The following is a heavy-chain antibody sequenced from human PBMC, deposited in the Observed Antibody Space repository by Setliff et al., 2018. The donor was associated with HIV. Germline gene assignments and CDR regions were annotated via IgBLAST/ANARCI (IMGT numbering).Heavy chain of an antibody. D-gene: IGHD6-19*01. V-gene: IGHV3-30*02. CDR2: IRSSGSVV. J-gene: IGHJ5*02. CDR1: GFTFRNFG. Sequence: GGSLRLSCAASGFTFRNFGMHWVRQAPGKGLEWIAFIRSSGSVVHYAASVKGLFAISKDFAKRSVYLQMDHLRAEDTATYYCARGLWLGTFDLWGQGTLVTVSS. CDR3: ARGLWLGTFDL.